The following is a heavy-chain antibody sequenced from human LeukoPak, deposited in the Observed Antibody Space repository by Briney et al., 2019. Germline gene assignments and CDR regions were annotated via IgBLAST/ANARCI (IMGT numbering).Heavy chain of an antibody. CDR3: AGSYSSSRLNYFDY. V-gene: IGHV1-69*01. D-gene: IGHD6-6*01. J-gene: IGHJ4*02. CDR2: IIPIFGTA. CDR1: GGTFSSYA. Sequence: SVTVSCKASGGTFSSYAISWVRQAPGQGLEWMGGIIPIFGTANYAQKFQGRVTITADESTSTAYMELSSLRSEDAAVYYCAGSYSSSRLNYFDYWGQGTLVTVSS.